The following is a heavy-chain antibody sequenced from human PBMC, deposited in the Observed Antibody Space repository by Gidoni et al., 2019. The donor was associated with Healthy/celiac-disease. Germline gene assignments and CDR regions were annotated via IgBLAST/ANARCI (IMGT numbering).Heavy chain of an antibody. CDR2: ISYDGSNK. CDR1: GFTFSSYG. D-gene: IGHD6-19*01. CDR3: AKGYSKWLVSIDY. J-gene: IGHJ4*02. Sequence: QVQLVESGGGVVQPGRFLRLSCAASGFTFSSYGMHWVRQAPGKGLEWVAVISYDGSNKYYADSVKGRFTISRDNSKNTLYLQMNSLRAEDTAVYYCAKGYSKWLVSIDYWGQGTLVTVSS. V-gene: IGHV3-30*18.